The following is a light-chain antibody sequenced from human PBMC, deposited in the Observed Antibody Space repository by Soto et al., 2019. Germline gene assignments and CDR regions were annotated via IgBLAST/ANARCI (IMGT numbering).Light chain of an antibody. V-gene: IGLV2-14*03. CDR3: SSYSTSSALV. J-gene: IGLJ2*01. CDR1: SADIGAFNY. Sequence: QSALTQPASVSGSPGQSITISCAGTSADIGAFNYVSWYQHHPGKAPKLLIYDVSDRPSGVSTRFSASKSANTASLTISGLQAVDEADYYCSSYSTSSALVFGGGTKLTLL. CDR2: DVS.